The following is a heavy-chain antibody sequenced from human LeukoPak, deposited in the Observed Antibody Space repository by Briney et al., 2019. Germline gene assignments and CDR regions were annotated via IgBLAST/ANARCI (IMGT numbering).Heavy chain of an antibody. CDR1: GFTFSSYA. Sequence: GGSLRLSCAASGFTFSSYAMHWVRQAPGKGLEWVAVISYDGSNKYYADSVKGRFTISRDNSKNTLYLQMNSLRAEDTAVYYCARTVTIYDDAFEIWGQGTMVTVSS. CDR3: ARTVTIYDDAFEI. D-gene: IGHD3-3*01. CDR2: ISYDGSNK. J-gene: IGHJ3*02. V-gene: IGHV3-30-3*01.